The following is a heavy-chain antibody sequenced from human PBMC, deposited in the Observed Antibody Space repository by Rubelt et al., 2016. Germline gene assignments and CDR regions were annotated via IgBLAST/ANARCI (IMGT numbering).Heavy chain of an antibody. CDR2: INPDSGVT. CDR1: GYIFANYY. V-gene: IGHV1-2*04. CDR3: AGGITFYASWSASYVFAY. J-gene: IGHJ4*02. Sequence: QVQLVQSGPVVKKPGASVKVSCRPYGYIFANYYLQWVRQAPGQGLEWMGWINPDSGVTKYSQKFQGSVTMTRDTSISTAYMELSALRSDATAVYYCAGGITFYASWSASYVFAYWGQGTPVTVSS. D-gene: IGHD3-3*01.